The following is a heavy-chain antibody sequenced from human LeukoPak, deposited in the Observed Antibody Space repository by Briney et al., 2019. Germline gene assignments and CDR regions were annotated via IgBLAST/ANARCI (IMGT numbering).Heavy chain of an antibody. CDR2: IYDSGST. CDR3: ARHQYGTYYYYYMDV. J-gene: IGHJ6*03. CDR1: GGSISSGGYS. V-gene: IGHV4-30-2*01. D-gene: IGHD1-26*01. Sequence: PSQTLSLTCAVSGGSISSGGYSWSWIRQPPGKGLEWIGYIYDSGSTYYNPSLKSRVTISLDRSKNQFSLKLSSVTAADTAVYYCARHQYGTYYYYYMDVWGKGTTVTVSS.